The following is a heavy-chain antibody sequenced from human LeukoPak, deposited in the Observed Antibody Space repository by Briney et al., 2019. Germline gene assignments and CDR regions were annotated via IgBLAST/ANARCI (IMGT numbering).Heavy chain of an antibody. CDR2: INHSGST. CDR1: GGSFSGYY. CDR3: AKTYSSSWDNWFDP. Sequence: SETLSLTCAVYGGSFSGYYWSWIRQPPGKGLEWIGEINHSGSTNYNPSLKSRVTISVDTSKNQFSLKLSSVTAADTAVYYCAKTYSSSWDNWFDPWGQGTLVTVSS. V-gene: IGHV4-34*01. J-gene: IGHJ5*02. D-gene: IGHD6-13*01.